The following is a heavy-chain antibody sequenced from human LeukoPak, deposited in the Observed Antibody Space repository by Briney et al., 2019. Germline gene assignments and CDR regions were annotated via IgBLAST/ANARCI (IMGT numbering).Heavy chain of an antibody. CDR1: GFTFSSYA. CDR2: ISGSGGST. CDR3: AKDPVWFGELSPYYFDY. J-gene: IGHJ4*02. D-gene: IGHD3-10*01. V-gene: IGHV3-23*01. Sequence: PGGSLRLSCAASGFTFSSYAMSWVRQAPGKGLEWVSAISGSGGSTYYADSVKGRFTISRDNSKNTLYLQMNSLRAEDTAVYYCAKDPVWFGELSPYYFDYWGQGTLVTVSS.